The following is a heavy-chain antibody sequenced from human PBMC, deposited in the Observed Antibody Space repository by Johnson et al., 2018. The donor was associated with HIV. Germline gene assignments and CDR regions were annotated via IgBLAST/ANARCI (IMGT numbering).Heavy chain of an antibody. CDR1: GFTFSSYA. CDR3: AKELRLHRAFDI. J-gene: IGHJ3*02. D-gene: IGHD5-24*01. V-gene: IGHV3-30-3*02. CDR2: ISYDGSNK. Sequence: QVQLVESGGGVVQPGRSLRLSCAASGFTFSSYAMHWVRQAPGKGLEWVAVISYDGSNKYYADSVKGRFTISRDNSKNTLYLQMNSLRAEDTAVYYCAKELRLHRAFDIWGQGTMVTVSS.